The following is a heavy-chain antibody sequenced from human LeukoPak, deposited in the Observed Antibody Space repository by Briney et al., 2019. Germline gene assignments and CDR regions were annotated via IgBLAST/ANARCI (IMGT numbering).Heavy chain of an antibody. CDR3: ARDSSSFNY. V-gene: IGHV1-2*02. CDR1: GHTFTGYY. CDR2: INPNSGGT. D-gene: IGHD6-13*01. J-gene: IGHJ4*02. Sequence: ASAKVSCKASGHTFTGYYMHWVRQAPGQGLEWMGWINPNSGGTNYAQKFQGRVTMTRDTSISTAYMELSSLRSEDTAVYYCARDSSSFNYWGQGTLVTVSS.